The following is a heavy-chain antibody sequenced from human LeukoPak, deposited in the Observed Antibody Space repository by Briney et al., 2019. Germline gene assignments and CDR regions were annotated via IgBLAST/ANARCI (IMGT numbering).Heavy chain of an antibody. CDR3: ARDSSTYRSFDY. V-gene: IGHV4-4*07. Sequence: KPSETLSLTCCVSGGSITSYYWSWIRQPAGKGLEWIGRIYTSGSTNYNPSLKSRVTMSVDTSKNQFSLRLSSVAAADTAVYYCARDSSTYRSFDYWGQGTLVTVSS. CDR2: IYTSGST. CDR1: GGSITSYY. J-gene: IGHJ4*02. D-gene: IGHD2/OR15-2a*01.